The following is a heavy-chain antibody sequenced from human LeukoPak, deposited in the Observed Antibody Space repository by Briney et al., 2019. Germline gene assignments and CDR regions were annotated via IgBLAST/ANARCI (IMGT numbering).Heavy chain of an antibody. CDR2: IYYHGST. D-gene: IGHD6-13*01. V-gene: IGHV4-61*01. CDR3: AREYSSFDY. J-gene: IGHJ4*02. CDR1: GDPISSNSNYK. Sequence: SETLSLTCTVSGDPISSNSNYKWSWIRQPPGKGLEWIGYIYYHGSTNYNPSLKSRVTFSVDTSKNQFSLKLRSVTAADTAVYYCAREYSSFDYWGQGTLVTVSS.